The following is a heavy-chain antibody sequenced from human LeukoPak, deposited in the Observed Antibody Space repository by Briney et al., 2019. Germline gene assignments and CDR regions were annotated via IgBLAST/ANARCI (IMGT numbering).Heavy chain of an antibody. Sequence: ASVTVPCKASGYTFTVYYMHCVRQAPGQGREWMGWINSNRRGTNCAQRVEGRVTMTRHTAITTGYMELCRLRSDETAVDYCAGERQCLVRGGFDYWGKGTLVTVPS. D-gene: IGHD6-19*01. J-gene: IGHJ4*02. CDR3: AGERQCLVRGGFDY. CDR2: INSNRRGT. CDR1: GYTFTVYY. V-gene: IGHV1-2*02.